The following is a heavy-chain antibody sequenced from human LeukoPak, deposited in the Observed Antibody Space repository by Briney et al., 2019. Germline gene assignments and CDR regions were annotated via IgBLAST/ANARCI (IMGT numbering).Heavy chain of an antibody. CDR2: IYYSGST. CDR1: GGSISSSSHS. V-gene: IGHV4-39*07. J-gene: IGHJ4*02. CDR3: ASGVRRSYYPHGLDY. D-gene: IGHD3-10*01. Sequence: SETLSLTCSVSGGSISSSSHSWGWIRQSPGKGLEWIGSIYYSGSTFYNPSLKSRVTISVDRSKNQFSLKLSSVTAADTAVYYCASGVRRSYYPHGLDYWGQGTLVTVSS.